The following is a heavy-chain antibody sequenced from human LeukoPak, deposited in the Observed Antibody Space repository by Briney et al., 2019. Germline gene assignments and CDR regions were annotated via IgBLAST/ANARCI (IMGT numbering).Heavy chain of an antibody. Sequence: ASLRLSCAASGFTFSSYGMSWVRQPPGKGLEWIGEIYHSGSTNYNPSLKSRVTISVDKSKNQFSLKLSSVTAADTAVYYCARFIAAAGTGAFDIWGQGTMVTVSS. D-gene: IGHD6-13*01. J-gene: IGHJ3*02. CDR3: ARFIAAAGTGAFDI. CDR2: IYHSGST. CDR1: GFTFSSYG. V-gene: IGHV4-4*02.